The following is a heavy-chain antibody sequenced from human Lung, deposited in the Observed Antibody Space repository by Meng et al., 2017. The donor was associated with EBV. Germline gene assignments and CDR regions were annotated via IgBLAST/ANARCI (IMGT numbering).Heavy chain of an antibody. CDR1: GDSVPSSSAA. CDR2: TYYRSKWYN. V-gene: IGHV6-1*01. Sequence: QGPAQQSGTGRVKPSQTLAPTCVISGDSVPSSSAAWTWIRQSPSRGLEWLGRTYYRSKWYNDYAVFVKSRITINPDTSKNQFSLQLNSVTPEDTAVYYCARGATSVFDFWGRGTLVTVSS. J-gene: IGHJ2*01. CDR3: ARGATSVFDF.